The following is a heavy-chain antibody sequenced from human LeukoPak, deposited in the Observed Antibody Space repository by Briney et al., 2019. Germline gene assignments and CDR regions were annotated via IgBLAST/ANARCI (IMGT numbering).Heavy chain of an antibody. J-gene: IGHJ4*02. Sequence: SQTLSLTCTVSGGSISSGGYYWSWIRQPPGKGLEWIGYIYYSGSTNYNPSLKSRVTISVDTSKNQFSLKLSSVTAADTAVYYCARGTYYYGSADYWGQGTLVTVSS. V-gene: IGHV4-61*08. CDR1: GGSISSGGYY. CDR2: IYYSGST. CDR3: ARGTYYYGSADY. D-gene: IGHD3-10*01.